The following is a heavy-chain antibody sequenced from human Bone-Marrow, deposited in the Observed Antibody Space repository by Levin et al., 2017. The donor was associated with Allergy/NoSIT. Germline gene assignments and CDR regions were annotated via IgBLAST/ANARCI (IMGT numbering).Heavy chain of an antibody. V-gene: IGHV4-30-4*01. CDR1: GGSIDSGDYY. Sequence: SSQTLSLTCTVSGGSIDSGDYYWSWIRQSPGKGLEWIGYIYHRGPTSYSPSLKSRLTMSLDTSKSQFSLRLSSVTATDSALYYCARGGRYPNKHWFDPWGQGILVTVSS. CDR3: ARGGRYPNKHWFDP. CDR2: IYHRGPT. J-gene: IGHJ5*02. D-gene: IGHD3-9*01.